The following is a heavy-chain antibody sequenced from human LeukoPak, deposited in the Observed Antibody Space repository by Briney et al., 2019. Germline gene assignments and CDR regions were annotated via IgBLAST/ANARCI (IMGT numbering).Heavy chain of an antibody. V-gene: IGHV4-59*01. D-gene: IGHD1-14*01. J-gene: IGHJ6*03. CDR3: ARRPTRYYMDV. CDR2: IYYSGST. Sequence: SETLSLTCTVSGGSITNYYWSWIRQPPGRGLEWIGYIYYSGSTNYNPSLKSRVTISVDTSKNQFSLKLSSVTAADTAVYYCARRPTRYYMDVWGKGTTVTVSS. CDR1: GGSITNYY.